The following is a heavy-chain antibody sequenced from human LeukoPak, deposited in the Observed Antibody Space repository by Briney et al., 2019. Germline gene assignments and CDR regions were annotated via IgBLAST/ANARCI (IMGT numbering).Heavy chain of an antibody. J-gene: IGHJ6*03. D-gene: IGHD6-19*01. Sequence: SETLSLTCTVSGGSISSYYWSWIRQPPGKGLEWIGEINHSGSTNYNPSLKSRVTISVDTSKDQFSLKLSSVTAADTAVYYCARGRGAVAGGYYYYYMDVWGRGTTVTVSS. CDR3: ARGRGAVAGGYYYYYMDV. CDR1: GGSISSYY. V-gene: IGHV4-34*01. CDR2: INHSGST.